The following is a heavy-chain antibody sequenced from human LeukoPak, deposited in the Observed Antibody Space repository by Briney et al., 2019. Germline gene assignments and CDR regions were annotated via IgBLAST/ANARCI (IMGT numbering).Heavy chain of an antibody. J-gene: IGHJ5*02. CDR3: ARDRMKDMVVTDRGWFDP. Sequence: GASVKVSCKASGGTFSSYAISWVRQAPGQGLEWMGGIIPIFGTANYAQKFQGRVTITADESTSTAYMELSSLRSEDTAVYYCARDRMKDMVVTDRGWFDPWGQGTLVTVSS. CDR1: GGTFSSYA. D-gene: IGHD2-21*02. CDR2: IIPIFGTA. V-gene: IGHV1-69*13.